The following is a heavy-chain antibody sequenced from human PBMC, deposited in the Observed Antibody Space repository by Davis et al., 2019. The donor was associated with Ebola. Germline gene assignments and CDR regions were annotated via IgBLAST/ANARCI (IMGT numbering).Heavy chain of an antibody. V-gene: IGHV3-23*01. Sequence: GESLKISCAASGFTFDDYGMSWVRQAPGKGLEWVSAISGSGGSTYYADSVKGRFTISRDNSKNTLYLQMNSLRAEDTAVYYCAKDLRVVVVVPAATNWFDPWGQGTLVTVSS. D-gene: IGHD2-2*01. CDR2: ISGSGGST. CDR1: GFTFDDYG. CDR3: AKDLRVVVVVPAATNWFDP. J-gene: IGHJ5*02.